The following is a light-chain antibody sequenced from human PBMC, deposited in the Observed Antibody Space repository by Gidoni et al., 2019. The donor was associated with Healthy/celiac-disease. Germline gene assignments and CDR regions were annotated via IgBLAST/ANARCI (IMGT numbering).Light chain of an antibody. CDR2: GAS. V-gene: IGKV3-15*01. Sequence: EIVITPSPAPLSVSPGARATLSCRARQSVSSNLAWYQQKPGQAPRLLIYGASTRATGIPARFSGSGSGTEFTLTISSLQSEDFAVYYCQQYNNWPPITFGQGTRLEIK. CDR1: QSVSSN. J-gene: IGKJ5*01. CDR3: QQYNNWPPIT.